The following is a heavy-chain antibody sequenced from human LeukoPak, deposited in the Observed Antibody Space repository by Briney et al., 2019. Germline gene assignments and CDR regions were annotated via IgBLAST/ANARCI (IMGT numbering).Heavy chain of an antibody. CDR3: ARDYGDYGGVFDI. CDR2: ISSSSSYT. D-gene: IGHD4-17*01. V-gene: IGHV3-21*01. CDR1: GFTFSSYS. Sequence: GGSLRLSCAASGFTFSSYSMNWVRQAPGKGLEWVSSISSSSSYTYYADSVKGRFTISRDNAKNSLYLQMNSLRAEDTAVYYCARDYGDYGGVFDIWGQGTMVTVSS. J-gene: IGHJ3*02.